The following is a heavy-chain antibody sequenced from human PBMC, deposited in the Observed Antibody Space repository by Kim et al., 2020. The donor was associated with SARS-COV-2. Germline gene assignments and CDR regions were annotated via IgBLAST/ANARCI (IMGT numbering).Heavy chain of an antibody. V-gene: IGHV3-30*18. CDR2: ISYDGSNK. CDR3: AKDLRDVLRYFDWSRYY. J-gene: IGHJ6*01. D-gene: IGHD3-9*01. Sequence: GGSLRLSCAASGFTFSSYGMHWVRQAPGKGLEWVAVISYDGSNKYYADSVKGRFTISRDNSKNTLYLQMNSLRAEDTAVYYCAKDLRDVLRYFDWSRYY. CDR1: GFTFSSYG.